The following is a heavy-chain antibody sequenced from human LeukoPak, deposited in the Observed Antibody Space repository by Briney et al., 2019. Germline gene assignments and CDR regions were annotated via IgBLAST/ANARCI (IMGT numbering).Heavy chain of an antibody. CDR1: GGSFSGYY. CDR2: INHSGST. J-gene: IGHJ6*02. D-gene: IGHD2-2*02. CDR3: ARLALRNQLLYFHYYGMDV. V-gene: IGHV4-34*01. Sequence: PSETLSLTCAVYGGSFSGYYWSWIRQPPGKGLEWIGEINHSGSTNYNPSLKSRVTISVDTSKNQFSLKLSSVTAADTAVYYCARLALRNQLLYFHYYGMDVWGQGTTVTVSS.